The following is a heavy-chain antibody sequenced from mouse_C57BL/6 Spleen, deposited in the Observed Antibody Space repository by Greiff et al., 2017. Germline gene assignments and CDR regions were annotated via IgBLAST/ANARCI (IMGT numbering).Heavy chain of an antibody. CDR1: GYAFTNYL. V-gene: IGHV1-54*01. CDR2: INPGSGGT. D-gene: IGHD1-1*02. J-gene: IGHJ4*01. Sequence: VQVVESGAELVRPGTSVKVSCKASGYAFTNYLIEWVKQRPGQGLEWIGVINPGSGGTNYNEKFKGKATLTADKSSSTAYMQLSSLTSEDSAVYFCARCSLWSYAMDYWGQGTSVTVSS. CDR3: ARCSLWSYAMDY.